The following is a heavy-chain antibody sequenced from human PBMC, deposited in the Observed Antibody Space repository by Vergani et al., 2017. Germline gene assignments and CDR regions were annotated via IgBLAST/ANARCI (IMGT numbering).Heavy chain of an antibody. Sequence: VQLVESGGGLVQPGGSLRLSCAASGFTFSSYAMHWVRQAPGKGLEWVAVISYDGSNKYYADSVKGRFSISRDNSKNTLYLQMNSLRAEDTAVYYCARAKSRVVRGGNFDYWGQGTLVTVSS. CDR1: GFTFSSYA. V-gene: IGHV3-30*04. CDR2: ISYDGSNK. J-gene: IGHJ4*02. D-gene: IGHD3-10*01. CDR3: ARAKSRVVRGGNFDY.